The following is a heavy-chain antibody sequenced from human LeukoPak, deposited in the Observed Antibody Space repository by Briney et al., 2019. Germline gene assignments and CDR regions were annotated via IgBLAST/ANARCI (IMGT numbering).Heavy chain of an antibody. CDR1: GFTFSSYA. V-gene: IGHV3-23*01. CDR2: ISGSGGST. Sequence: GGSLRLSCAASGFTFSSYAMSWVRQAPGKGLEWVSAISGSGGSTYYADSVKGRFTISRDNSKNTLYLQMNSLRAEDTAVYYCAKWPKYCSGGSCYRLIDYWGQGTPVTVSS. CDR3: AKWPKYCSGGSCYRLIDY. J-gene: IGHJ4*02. D-gene: IGHD2-15*01.